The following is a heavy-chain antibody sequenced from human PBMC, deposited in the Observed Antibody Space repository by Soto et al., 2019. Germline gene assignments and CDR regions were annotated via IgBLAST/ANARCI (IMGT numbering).Heavy chain of an antibody. CDR3: ARDNSLWFGELLPQSDYYYYYMDV. CDR1: GFTFSDYY. CDR2: ISSSGSTI. J-gene: IGHJ6*03. Sequence: GGSLRLSCAASGFTFSDYYMSWIRQAPGKGLEWVSYISSSGSTIYYADSVKGRFPISRENAKNSLYLPMNSLRAEDTAVYYCARDNSLWFGELLPQSDYYYYYMDVWGKGTTVTVSS. V-gene: IGHV3-11*01. D-gene: IGHD3-10*01.